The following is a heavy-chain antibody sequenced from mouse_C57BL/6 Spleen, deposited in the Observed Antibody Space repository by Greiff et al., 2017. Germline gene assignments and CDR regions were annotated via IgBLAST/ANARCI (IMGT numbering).Heavy chain of an antibody. D-gene: IGHD1-2*01. CDR3: ARMANGPPWFAY. J-gene: IGHJ3*01. V-gene: IGHV2-2*01. CDR1: GFSLTSYG. Sequence: QVQLQQSGPGLVQPSQSLSITCTVSGFSLTSYGVHWVRQSPGKGLEWLGVIWSGGSTDYNAAFISRLSISKDNSKSQVFFKMNSLQADDTAIYYCARMANGPPWFAYWGQGTLVTVSA. CDR2: IWSGGST.